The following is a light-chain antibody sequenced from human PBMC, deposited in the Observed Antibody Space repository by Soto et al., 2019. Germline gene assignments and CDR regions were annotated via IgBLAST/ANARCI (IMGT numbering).Light chain of an antibody. CDR1: SSDVGGYNY. Sequence: QSALTQPASVSGSPGQSITISCTGTSSDVGGYNYVSWYQQHPGKAPKLMIYDVSNRPSGVSNRFSGSKSGNTASLTISELQAEDEADYYCSSYTSSSTYVFGTGTQLTVL. V-gene: IGLV2-14*01. J-gene: IGLJ1*01. CDR2: DVS. CDR3: SSYTSSSTYV.